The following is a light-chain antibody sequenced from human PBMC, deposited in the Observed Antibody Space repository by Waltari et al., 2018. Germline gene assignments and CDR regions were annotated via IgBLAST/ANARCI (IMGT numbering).Light chain of an antibody. CDR2: ATS. CDR1: QSISRS. J-gene: IGKJ1*01. V-gene: IGKV3-20*01. CDR3: QQYERLPAT. Sequence: EIVLTQSPGTLSLAPGERAPLACRASQSISRSLAWYQQKPGQAPSLLIYATSSRATGIPYRFSGSGSGTDFSLTISRLEPEDFAVYYCQQYERLPATFGQGTKVEFK.